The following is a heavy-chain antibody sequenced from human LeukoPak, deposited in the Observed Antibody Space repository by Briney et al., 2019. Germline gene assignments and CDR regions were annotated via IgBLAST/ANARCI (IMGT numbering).Heavy chain of an antibody. J-gene: IGHJ6*03. Sequence: PSETLSLTCTVSGGSISSYYWSWIRQPPGKGLEWIGYIYYSGSTNYNPSLKSRATISVDTSKNQFSLKLSSVTAADTAVYYCARTSSSPGYYYYYYMDVWGKGTTVTVSS. CDR1: GGSISSYY. D-gene: IGHD6-6*01. CDR3: ARTSSSPGYYYYYYMDV. V-gene: IGHV4-59*01. CDR2: IYYSGST.